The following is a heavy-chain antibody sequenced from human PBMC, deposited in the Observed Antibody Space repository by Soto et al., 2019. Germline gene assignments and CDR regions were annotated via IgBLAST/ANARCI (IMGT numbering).Heavy chain of an antibody. D-gene: IGHD3-3*01. CDR1: GGCVGSGDW. Sequence: LTYAGCGGCVGSGDWWSWDSQPPGKGLEWIGEIYHSGSTNYNPSLKSRVTISVDKSKNQFSLKLSSVTAADTAVYYCASSRTYYDFWSGYYHSMDVWGQGTTVTVSS. CDR2: IYHSGST. CDR3: ASSRTYYDFWSGYYHSMDV. J-gene: IGHJ6*02. V-gene: IGHV4-4*02.